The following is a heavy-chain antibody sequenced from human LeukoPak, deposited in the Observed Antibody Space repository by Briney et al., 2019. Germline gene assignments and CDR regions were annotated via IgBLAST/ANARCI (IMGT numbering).Heavy chain of an antibody. J-gene: IGHJ6*04. Sequence: SETLSLTRAVSGYSISSGYYWGWIRQPPGKGLEWIGSIYHSGSTYYNPSLKSRVTISVDTSKNQFSLKLSSVTAADTAVYYCARDKKSVSSSWYYYGMDVWGKGTTVTVSS. CDR3: ARDKKSVSSSWYYYGMDV. CDR1: GYSISSGYY. V-gene: IGHV4-38-2*02. D-gene: IGHD6-13*01. CDR2: IYHSGST.